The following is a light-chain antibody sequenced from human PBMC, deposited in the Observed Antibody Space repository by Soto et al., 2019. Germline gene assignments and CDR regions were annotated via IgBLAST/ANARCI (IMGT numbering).Light chain of an antibody. Sequence: EIVMTQSPAILSVSPWERATLSCRASQSVSSYLAWYQQKPGQAPRLLIYGASSRATGIPDRFSGSGSGTDFTLTISRLEPEDFAVYYCQQYGSSPITFGQGTRLEIK. V-gene: IGKV3-20*01. CDR3: QQYGSSPIT. CDR1: QSVSSY. J-gene: IGKJ5*01. CDR2: GAS.